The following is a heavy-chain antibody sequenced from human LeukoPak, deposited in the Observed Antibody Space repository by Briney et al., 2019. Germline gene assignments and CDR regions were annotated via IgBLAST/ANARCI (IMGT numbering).Heavy chain of an antibody. V-gene: IGHV3-11*04. D-gene: IGHD2-15*01. CDR1: GFTFSDYY. Sequence: GGSLRLSCAASGFTFSDYYMSWIRQAPGKGLEWVSYISSGGRTIYYADSVKGRFTMSRDNAKNSLYLQMNSLRAEDTAVYYCARPVVAATTPDTFDNWGQGTMVTVSS. CDR3: ARPVVAATTPDTFDN. CDR2: ISSGGRTI. J-gene: IGHJ3*02.